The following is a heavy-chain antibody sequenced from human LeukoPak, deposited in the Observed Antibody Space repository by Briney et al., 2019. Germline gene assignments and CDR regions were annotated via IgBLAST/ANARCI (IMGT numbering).Heavy chain of an antibody. D-gene: IGHD3-10*01. CDR2: IYYSGST. CDR1: GGSISSYY. CDR3: AATYYYGSGSYNAFDI. Sequence: PSETLSLTCTVSGGSISSYYWSWIRQPPGKGPEWIGYIYYSGSTNYNPSLKSRVTISVDTSKNQFSPKLSSVTAADTAVYYCAATYYYGSGSYNAFDIWGQGTMVTVSS. V-gene: IGHV4-59*01. J-gene: IGHJ3*02.